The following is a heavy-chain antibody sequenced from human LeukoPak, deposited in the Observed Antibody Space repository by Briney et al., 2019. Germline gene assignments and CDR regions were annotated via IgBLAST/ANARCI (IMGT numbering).Heavy chain of an antibody. J-gene: IGHJ4*02. CDR2: IYYSGST. D-gene: IGHD3-22*01. Sequence: SETLSLTCTVSGGSISSSRYYWGWLRQPPGKGLEWIVSIYYSGSTYYNPSLKSRVTICVDTSRNQFSLKLSSVTAADTAVYYCARQGYTYYYDSSGYYPFDYWGQGTLVTVSS. CDR3: ARQGYTYYYDSSGYYPFDY. CDR1: GGSISSSRYY. V-gene: IGHV4-39*01.